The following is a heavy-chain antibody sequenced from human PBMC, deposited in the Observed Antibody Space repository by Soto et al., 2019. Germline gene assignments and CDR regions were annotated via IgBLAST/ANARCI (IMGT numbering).Heavy chain of an antibody. CDR1: GFTFGDYA. CDR2: IRSKAYGGTT. CDR3: TRAYDYVWGSYRYPFDY. V-gene: IGHV3-49*04. J-gene: IGHJ4*02. D-gene: IGHD3-16*02. Sequence: EVQLVESGGGLVQPGRSLRLSCTASGFTFGDYAMSWVRQAPGKGLEWVGFIRSKAYGGTTEYAASVKGRFTISRDDSKSIAYLQMNSLKTEDTAVYYCTRAYDYVWGSYRYPFDYWGQGTLVTVSS.